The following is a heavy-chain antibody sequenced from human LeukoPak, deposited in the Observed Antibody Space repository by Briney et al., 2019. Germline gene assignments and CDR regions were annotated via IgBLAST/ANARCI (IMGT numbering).Heavy chain of an antibody. D-gene: IGHD3-10*01. V-gene: IGHV1-8*01. CDR2: MNPNSGNT. Sequence: ASVKVSCKASGYTFTSYDINWVRQATGQGLEWMGWMNPNSGNTGYAQKFQGRVTMTRNTSISTAYMELSSLRSEDTAVYYCARGFFITMVRGVTNYYYYYYMDVWDKGTTVTISS. CDR1: GYTFTSYD. J-gene: IGHJ6*03. CDR3: ARGFFITMVRGVTNYYYYYYMDV.